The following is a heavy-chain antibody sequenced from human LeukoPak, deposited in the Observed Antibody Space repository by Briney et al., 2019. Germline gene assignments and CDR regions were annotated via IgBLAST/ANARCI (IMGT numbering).Heavy chain of an antibody. CDR2: IKQDGSEK. CDR1: GFTFSSYS. D-gene: IGHD3-10*01. CDR3: ARDKSAGADTGSSFYY. Sequence: HPGGSLRLSCAASGFTFSSYSMNWVRQAPGKGLEWVASIKQDGSEKYYVDSVKGRFTFSRDNAKNSLYLQMDSLRAEDTAVYYCARDKSAGADTGSSFYYWGQGALVTVSS. V-gene: IGHV3-7*03. J-gene: IGHJ4*02.